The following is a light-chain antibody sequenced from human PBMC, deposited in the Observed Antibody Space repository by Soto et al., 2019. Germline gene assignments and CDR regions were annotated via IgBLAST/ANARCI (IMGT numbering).Light chain of an antibody. V-gene: IGKV3-15*01. J-gene: IGKJ5*01. CDR3: QQYNNWPPIT. Sequence: IVMTHSSATLSLFPAERATLSRSASQSVSSNLAWYQQKPGQAPRLLIYGASTRATGIPARFSGSGSGTEFILTISSLQSEDFAVYYCQQYNNWPPITFGQGTRLEIK. CDR1: QSVSSN. CDR2: GAS.